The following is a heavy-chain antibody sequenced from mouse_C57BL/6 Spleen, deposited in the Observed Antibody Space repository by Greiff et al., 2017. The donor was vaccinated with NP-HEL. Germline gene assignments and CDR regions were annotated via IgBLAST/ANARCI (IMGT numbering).Heavy chain of an antibody. CDR2: IDPETGGT. CDR3: TRILSGSSPWFAY. V-gene: IGHV1-15*01. Sequence: QVQLQQSGAELVRPGASVTLSCKASGYTFTDYEMHWVKQTPVHGLEWIGAIDPETGGTAYNQKFKGKAILTADKSSSTAYMELRSLTSEDSAVYYCTRILSGSSPWFAYWGQGTLVTVSA. CDR1: GYTFTDYE. D-gene: IGHD1-1*01. J-gene: IGHJ3*01.